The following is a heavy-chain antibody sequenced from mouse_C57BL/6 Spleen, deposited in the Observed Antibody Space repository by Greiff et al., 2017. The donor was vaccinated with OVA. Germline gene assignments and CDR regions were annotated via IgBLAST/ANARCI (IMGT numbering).Heavy chain of an antibody. Sequence: EVKLMESGPGLAKPSQTLSLTCSVTGYSITSDYWNWIRKFPGNKLEYMGYISYSGSTYYNPSLKSRISITRDTSKNQYYLQLNSVTTEDTATYYCALAYYSNPYYFDYWGQGTTLTVSS. V-gene: IGHV3-8*01. J-gene: IGHJ2*01. CDR3: ALAYYSNPYYFDY. CDR1: GYSITSDY. D-gene: IGHD2-5*01. CDR2: ISYSGST.